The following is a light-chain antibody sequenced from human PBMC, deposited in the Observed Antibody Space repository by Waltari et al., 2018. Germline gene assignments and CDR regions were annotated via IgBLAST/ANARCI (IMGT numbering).Light chain of an antibody. J-gene: IGKJ1*01. V-gene: IGKV3-20*01. CDR2: GSS. CDR1: QVLTTTC. Sequence: RASQVLTTTCVSCYQYKPGHAACPLIYGSSRKATVIPYRFSGSGSVTDFTLTISRREAEYCAVYYGQQYGGSLPWTFGQGTKVEIK. CDR3: QQYGGSLPWT.